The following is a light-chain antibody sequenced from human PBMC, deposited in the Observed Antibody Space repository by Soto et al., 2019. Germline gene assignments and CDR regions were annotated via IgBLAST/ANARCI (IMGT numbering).Light chain of an antibody. V-gene: IGLV2-11*01. CDR2: DVS. J-gene: IGLJ1*01. CDR3: SSYTSSNTRV. Sequence: QSALTQPRSVSGSPGQSVTVSCTGISSDVDGFNYVSWYQHHPGKAPKLIIYDVSQRPSGVPDRFSGSKSANSASLTISGLQAEDEADYYCSSYTSSNTRVFGTGTKLTVL. CDR1: SSDVDGFNY.